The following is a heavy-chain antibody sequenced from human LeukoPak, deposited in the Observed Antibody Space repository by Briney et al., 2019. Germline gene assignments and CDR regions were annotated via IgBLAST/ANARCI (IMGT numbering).Heavy chain of an antibody. CDR2: ISNSGTAI. J-gene: IGHJ1*01. CDR3: ARAGYSMDTEYFQH. V-gene: IGHV3-48*04. D-gene: IGHD5-18*01. CDR1: GFTFSSYS. Sequence: GGSLRLSCAASGFTFSSYSINWVRQAPGKGLEWVSYISNSGTAIYYADSVKGRFTISRDNAKSSLYLQMNSLRAEDTAVYYCARAGYSMDTEYFQHWGQGTLVTVSS.